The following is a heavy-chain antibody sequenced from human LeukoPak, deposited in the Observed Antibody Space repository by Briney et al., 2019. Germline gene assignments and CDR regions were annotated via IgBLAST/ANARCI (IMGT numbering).Heavy chain of an antibody. CDR2: ISSSSSYT. CDR1: GFTFSDYY. D-gene: IGHD3-10*01. J-gene: IGHJ6*04. CDR3: ARDRIGHYGSGGFGGMDV. V-gene: IGHV3-11*06. Sequence: PGGSLRLSCPASGFTFSDYYMSWIRQAPGKGLEWVSYISSSSSYTNYADSVKGRFTISRDNAKNSLYLQMNSLRAEDTAVYYCARDRIGHYGSGGFGGMDVWGKGTTVTVSS.